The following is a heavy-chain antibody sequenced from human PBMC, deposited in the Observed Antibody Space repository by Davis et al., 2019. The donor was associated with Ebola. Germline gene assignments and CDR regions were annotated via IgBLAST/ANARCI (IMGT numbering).Heavy chain of an antibody. D-gene: IGHD4-17*01. Sequence: SVKVSCKASGGTFSSYAISWVRQAPGQGLEWMGGIIPIFGTANYAQKFQGRVTITADESTSTAYMELSSVRYEDTAVYYCARGPINNYGDSLIDYWGQGTLVTVSS. V-gene: IGHV1-69*13. CDR1: GGTFSSYA. J-gene: IGHJ4*02. CDR2: IIPIFGTA. CDR3: ARGPINNYGDSLIDY.